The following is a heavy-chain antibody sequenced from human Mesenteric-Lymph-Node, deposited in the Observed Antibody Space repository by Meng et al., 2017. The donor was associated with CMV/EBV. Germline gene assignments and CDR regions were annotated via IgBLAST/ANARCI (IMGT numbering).Heavy chain of an antibody. Sequence: GESLKISCEASGFTFSSFDMNWVRQAPGKGLEWVSSISSSSSYIYYADSLKGRFTISRDNAKNSLYLQMNSLRAEDTAVYYCARFLSSTFYFIDYWGQGTLVTVSS. CDR2: ISSSSSYI. CDR3: ARFLSSTFYFIDY. CDR1: GFTFSSFD. J-gene: IGHJ4*02. V-gene: IGHV3-21*01. D-gene: IGHD6-13*01.